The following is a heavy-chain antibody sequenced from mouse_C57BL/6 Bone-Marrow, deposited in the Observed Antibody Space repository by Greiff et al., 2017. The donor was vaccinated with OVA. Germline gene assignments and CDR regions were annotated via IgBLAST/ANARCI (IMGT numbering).Heavy chain of an antibody. J-gene: IGHJ1*03. Sequence: EVKVVESGPVLVKPGASVKMSCKASGYTFTDYYMNWVKQSHGKSLEWIGVINPYNGGTSYNQKFKGKATLTVDKSSSTAYMELNSLTSEDSAVYYCARKALLLRYPDWYFDVWGTGTTVTVSS. V-gene: IGHV1-19*01. D-gene: IGHD1-1*01. CDR1: GYTFTDYY. CDR3: ARKALLLRYPDWYFDV. CDR2: INPYNGGT.